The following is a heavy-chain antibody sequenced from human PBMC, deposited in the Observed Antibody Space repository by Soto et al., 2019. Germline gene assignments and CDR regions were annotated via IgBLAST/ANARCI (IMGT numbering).Heavy chain of an antibody. V-gene: IGHV1-18*04. CDR2: ISAYNGNT. CDR1: GYPITNYG. J-gene: IGHJ6*02. CDR3: ARDMRTSAAFYYYSGMDC. D-gene: IGHD2-2*01. Sequence: DSVQASCTASGYPITNYGISWVRQAPGQGLEWMGWISAYNGNTNYAQKLQGRVTMTTDTSTSTAYMELRSLRSDDTAVYYCARDMRTSAAFYYYSGMDCWGHGPRVTVAS.